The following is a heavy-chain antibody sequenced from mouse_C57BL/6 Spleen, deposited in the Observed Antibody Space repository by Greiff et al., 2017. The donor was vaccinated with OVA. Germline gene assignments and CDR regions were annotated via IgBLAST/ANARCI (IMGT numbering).Heavy chain of an antibody. CDR1: GFTFTDYY. D-gene: IGHD1-1*01. V-gene: IGHV7-3*01. J-gene: IGHJ1*03. Sequence: DVMLVESGGGLVQPGGSLSLSCAASGFTFTDYYMSWVRQPPGKALEWLGFIRNKANGYTTEYSASVKGRFTISSDNSQSILYLQMNALRAEDSATYYCARFTTVVATYWYFDVWGTGTTVTVSS. CDR2: IRNKANGYTT. CDR3: ARFTTVVATYWYFDV.